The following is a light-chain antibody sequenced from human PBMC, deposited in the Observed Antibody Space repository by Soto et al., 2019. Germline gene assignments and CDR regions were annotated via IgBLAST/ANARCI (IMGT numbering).Light chain of an antibody. J-gene: IGLJ2*01. V-gene: IGLV2-11*01. CDR3: CSYAGSYTLV. Sequence: QSALTQPRSVSGSPGQSVTISCTGTSSDVGGYNYVSWYQQHPGKAPKLMIYDVSKRPSGVPDRFSGSKSGNTASLNISGLQAEDEADYYCCSYAGSYTLVFGGGPKLTVL. CDR2: DVS. CDR1: SSDVGGYNY.